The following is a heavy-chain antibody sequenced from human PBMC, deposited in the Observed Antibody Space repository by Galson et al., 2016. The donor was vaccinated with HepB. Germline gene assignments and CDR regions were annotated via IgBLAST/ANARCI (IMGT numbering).Heavy chain of an antibody. V-gene: IGHV3-7*04. J-gene: IGHJ4*02. D-gene: IGHD5-18*01. Sequence: LRLSCAASGFTLGTYWMSWVRQAPGKGLEWVANIKQDGSEKSYVDSVKGRFTISRDNAKNSLFLQMNSLRAEDTAVYYCARAPRRGYSFGYDFFDHWGQGSLVTVSS. CDR2: IKQDGSEK. CDR3: ARAPRRGYSFGYDFFDH. CDR1: GFTLGTYW.